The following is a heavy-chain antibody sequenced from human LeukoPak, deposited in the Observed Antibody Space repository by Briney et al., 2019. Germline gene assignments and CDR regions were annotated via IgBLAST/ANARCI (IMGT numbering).Heavy chain of an antibody. V-gene: IGHV3-74*01. D-gene: IGHD3-3*01. CDR3: ARDRYDFWSSYYTDYYYVDV. J-gene: IGHJ6*03. CDR1: GFTFSSYW. CDR2: INSDGSNT. Sequence: GGSLRLSCAASGFTFSSYWMHWVRQAPGKGLVWVSRINSDGSNTSYADPVKGRFTISRDNAKNTLYLQMNSLRAEDTAVYYCARDRYDFWSSYYTDYYYVDVWGKGTTVTVSS.